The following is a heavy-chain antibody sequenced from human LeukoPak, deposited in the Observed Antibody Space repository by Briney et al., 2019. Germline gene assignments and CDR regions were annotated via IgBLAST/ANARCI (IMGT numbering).Heavy chain of an antibody. CDR2: ISGSGGST. D-gene: IGHD3-16*02. Sequence: GGSLRLSCAASGFTFSSYAMSWVRQAPGKGLEWVSAISGSGGSTYYADSVKGRFTIFRDNSKNTVYLQMNSLRVEDTAVYYCAKSLYGGCDYWGQGTVVTVSS. J-gene: IGHJ4*02. CDR3: AKSLYGGCDY. V-gene: IGHV3-23*01. CDR1: GFTFSSYA.